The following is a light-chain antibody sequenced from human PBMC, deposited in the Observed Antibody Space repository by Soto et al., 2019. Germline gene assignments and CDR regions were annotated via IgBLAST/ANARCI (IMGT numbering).Light chain of an antibody. J-gene: IGKJ1*01. Sequence: DFQMTQSPATLSSSVGCRVTITCRASQNIRNRLAWFQQKPGKAPKLLIYDASSLESGVPQRFSGSGSGTEFTLTISSLQTDDFSTYYCQHYNSYSEAFGQGTKVDIK. CDR2: DAS. V-gene: IGKV1-5*01. CDR3: QHYNSYSEA. CDR1: QNIRNR.